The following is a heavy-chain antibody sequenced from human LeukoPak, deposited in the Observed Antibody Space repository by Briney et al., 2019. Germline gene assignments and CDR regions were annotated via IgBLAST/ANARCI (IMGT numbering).Heavy chain of an antibody. J-gene: IGHJ4*02. CDR1: GFTFSSYS. D-gene: IGHD2-21*01. Sequence: GGSLRLSCAASGFTFSSYSMNWVRQAPGKGLEWVSSISSSSSYIYYADSVKGRFTISRDNAKNSLYLQMNSLRAEDTAVYYCARLEIVVVGGFDYWGQGTLVTVSS. V-gene: IGHV3-21*01. CDR2: ISSSSSYI. CDR3: ARLEIVVVGGFDY.